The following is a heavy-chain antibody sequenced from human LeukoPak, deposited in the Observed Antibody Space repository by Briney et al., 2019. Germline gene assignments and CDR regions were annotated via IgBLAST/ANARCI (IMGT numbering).Heavy chain of an antibody. D-gene: IGHD1-14*01. CDR2: LYSDGNT. J-gene: IGHJ4*02. Sequence: PGGSLTLSCAASGIAVSGNYMTWVRQAPGKGLEWVSVLYSDGNTKYADSVQGRFTISRDNSKNTLYLEMNSLSPDDTAVYYCARGVEPLAANTLAYWGQGTLVTVSS. CDR1: GIAVSGNY. CDR3: ARGVEPLAANTLAY. V-gene: IGHV3-53*01.